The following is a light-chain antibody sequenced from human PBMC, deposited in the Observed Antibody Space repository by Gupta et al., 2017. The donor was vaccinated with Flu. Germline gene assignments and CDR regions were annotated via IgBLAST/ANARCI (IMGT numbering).Light chain of an antibody. CDR1: SGSIASNY. J-gene: IGLJ3*02. V-gene: IGLV6-57*01. CDR3: QSYDSSNSWV. Sequence: VTISCTRSSGSIASNYVQWYQQRPGSSPTTVIYEDNQRPSGVPDRFSGSIDSSSNSASLTISGLKTEDEADYYCQSYDSSNSWVFGGGTKLTVL. CDR2: EDN.